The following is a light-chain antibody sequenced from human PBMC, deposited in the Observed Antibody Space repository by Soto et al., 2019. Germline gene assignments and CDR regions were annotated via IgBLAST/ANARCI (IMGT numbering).Light chain of an antibody. Sequence: AIQVTQSPSSLSASVGDRVTITCRTSQGIRSALGWYQQKPGKVPKLLIYAASTLQSGVPSRFSGSGSGRDFTLPISRLQPEDFATYYCLLDYSYFWAFGQGTKVEIK. V-gene: IGKV1-6*01. CDR1: QGIRSA. CDR2: AAS. J-gene: IGKJ1*01. CDR3: LLDYSYFWA.